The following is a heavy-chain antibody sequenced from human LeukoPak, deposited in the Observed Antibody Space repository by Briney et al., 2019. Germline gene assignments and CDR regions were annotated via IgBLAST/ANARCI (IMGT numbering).Heavy chain of an antibody. CDR3: AKDSLPPVRGVLLPYYFDY. CDR2: ISGSGGST. V-gene: IGHV3-23*01. J-gene: IGHJ4*02. CDR1: GFTFSSYA. D-gene: IGHD3-10*02. Sequence: GGSLRLSCAASGFTFSSYAMSWVRQAPGKGLEWVSAISGSGGSTYYADSVKGRFTISRDNSKNTLYLQMNSLRAEDTAVYHCAKDSLPPVRGVLLPYYFDYGGQGTLVTVSS.